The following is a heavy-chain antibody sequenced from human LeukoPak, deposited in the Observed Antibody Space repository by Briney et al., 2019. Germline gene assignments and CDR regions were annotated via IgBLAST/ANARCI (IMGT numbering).Heavy chain of an antibody. Sequence: SETLSLTCTVSGGSISSYYWSWIRQPAGKGLEWIGRIYTSGSTNYNPSLKSRVTMSVDTSKNQFSLKLSSVTAADTAVYYCARYKDSSGYYYFDYWGQGTLVTVSS. CDR1: GGSISSYY. D-gene: IGHD3-22*01. CDR2: IYTSGST. V-gene: IGHV4-4*07. J-gene: IGHJ4*02. CDR3: ARYKDSSGYYYFDY.